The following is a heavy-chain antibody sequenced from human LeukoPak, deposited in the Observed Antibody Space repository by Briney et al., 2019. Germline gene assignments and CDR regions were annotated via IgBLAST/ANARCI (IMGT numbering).Heavy chain of an antibody. CDR1: GFTFSNFW. Sequence: PGGSLRLSCAASGFTFSNFWMHWVRQAPGKGLVWVALIYGDGSFTRYADSVKGRFTISRDNAKNSLYLQMNSLRAEDTAVYYCASSGYSGYEFDYWGQGTLVTVSS. J-gene: IGHJ4*02. CDR3: ASSGYSGYEFDY. V-gene: IGHV3-74*01. CDR2: IYGDGSFT. D-gene: IGHD5-12*01.